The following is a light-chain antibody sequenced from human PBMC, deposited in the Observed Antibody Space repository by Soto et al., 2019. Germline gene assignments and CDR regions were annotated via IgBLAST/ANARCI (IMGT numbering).Light chain of an antibody. J-gene: IGKJ2*01. CDR1: QGISVH. Sequence: DIQMTQSPSSLSASVGDTVTITCRASQGISVHLNWYQQKPGKVPKLLIYAASNLQSGVPLRFSGSGSETDFALTIRSLQPEDFATYYCQQSYITPYTFGQGTKLEIK. V-gene: IGKV1-39*01. CDR2: AAS. CDR3: QQSYITPYT.